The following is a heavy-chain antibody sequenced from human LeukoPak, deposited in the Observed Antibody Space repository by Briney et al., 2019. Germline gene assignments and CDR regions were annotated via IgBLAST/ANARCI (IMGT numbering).Heavy chain of an antibody. Sequence: GGTLRLSCAASGFTFSSYGMSWVRQAPGKGLEWVSAISGSGGSTYYADSVKGRFTISRDNSKNTLYLQMNSLRAEDTAVYYCANSIAARLTGGQGTLVTVSS. J-gene: IGHJ4*02. D-gene: IGHD6-6*01. CDR3: ANSIAARLT. CDR2: ISGSGGST. V-gene: IGHV3-23*01. CDR1: GFTFSSYG.